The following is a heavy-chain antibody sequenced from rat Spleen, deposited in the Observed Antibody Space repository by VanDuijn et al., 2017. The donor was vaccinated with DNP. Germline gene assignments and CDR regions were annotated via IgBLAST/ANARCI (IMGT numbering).Heavy chain of an antibody. CDR1: GFTFSNYD. J-gene: IGHJ1*01. D-gene: IGHD3-1*01. CDR2: INPDGGTT. Sequence: EVQLVESGGGLVQPGRSLKLSCAASGFTFSNYDMAWVRQAPTMGLEWVASINPDGGTTYYRDSVKGRFTISRDDAKSSLYLQMNSLKSEDTATYYCARGSTSIYWYFDFWGPGTMVTVSS. CDR3: ARGSTSIYWYFDF. V-gene: IGHV5-25*01.